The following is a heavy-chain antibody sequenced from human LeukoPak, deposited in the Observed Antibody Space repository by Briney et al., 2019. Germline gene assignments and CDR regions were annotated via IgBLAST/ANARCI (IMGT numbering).Heavy chain of an antibody. CDR3: AKDRSPYSSSWYPFDY. Sequence: GGSLRLSCAASGFTFSSYAMSWVRQAPGKGLEWVSAISGSGGSTYSADSVKGRFTISRDNSKNTLYLQMNSLRAEDTAVYYCAKDRSPYSSSWYPFDYWGQGTLVTVSS. V-gene: IGHV3-23*01. J-gene: IGHJ4*02. CDR2: ISGSGGST. D-gene: IGHD6-13*01. CDR1: GFTFSSYA.